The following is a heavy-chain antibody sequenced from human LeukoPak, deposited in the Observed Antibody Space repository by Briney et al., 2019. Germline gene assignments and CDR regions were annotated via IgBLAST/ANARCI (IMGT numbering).Heavy chain of an antibody. CDR3: ARGKRRESPWLWFRELMSKWFDP. J-gene: IGHJ5*02. V-gene: IGHV1-8*01. CDR1: GYTFTSYN. Sequence: ASVKDSCKASGYTFTSYNINWVRQATGQGLEWMGWMNPNSGNRGYAQKFQGRVTMTRNTSISTAYMELSSLRSEDTAVYYCARGKRRESPWLWFRELMSKWFDPWGQGTLLTVSS. D-gene: IGHD3-10*01. CDR2: MNPNSGNR.